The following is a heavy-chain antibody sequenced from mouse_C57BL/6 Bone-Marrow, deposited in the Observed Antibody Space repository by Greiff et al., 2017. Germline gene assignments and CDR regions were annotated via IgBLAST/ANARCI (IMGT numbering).Heavy chain of an antibody. Sequence: QVQLQQSGAELARPGASVKLSCKASGYTFTSYGISWVKQRTGQGLEWIGEIYPRSGNTYYNEKFKGKATLTADKSSSTAYMELRSLTSEDSAVYFCAGCYYGSSHYWGQGTTLTVSS. CDR1: GYTFTSYG. D-gene: IGHD1-1*01. CDR3: AGCYYGSSHY. J-gene: IGHJ2*01. V-gene: IGHV1-81*01. CDR2: IYPRSGNT.